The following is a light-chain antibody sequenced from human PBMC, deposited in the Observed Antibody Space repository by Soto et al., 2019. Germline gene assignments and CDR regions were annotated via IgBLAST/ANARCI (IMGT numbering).Light chain of an antibody. J-gene: IGKJ2*01. Sequence: AIQMTQSPSSLSASVGDRVTITCRASQGIRNDLGWYQQKPGKAPKLLIYAAASLESGVPSRFSGSGSGTDFTLTISSLQPEDFATYYCLQDYNYPYTFGQGTKLEIK. V-gene: IGKV1-6*01. CDR2: AAA. CDR3: LQDYNYPYT. CDR1: QGIRND.